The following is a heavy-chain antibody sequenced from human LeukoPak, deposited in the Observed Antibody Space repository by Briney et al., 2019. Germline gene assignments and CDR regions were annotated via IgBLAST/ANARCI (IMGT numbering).Heavy chain of an antibody. V-gene: IGHV3-48*02. CDR1: GFTFSRYN. Sequence: GGSLRLSCAASGFTFSRYNMNWVRQAPGKGLEWVSYIGSSTSPIYYADSVKGRFTISRDNAKNSLYLQMNSLRDEDTAVYYCVRDYYASGSYPFDYWGQGTLVTVSS. D-gene: IGHD3-10*01. CDR2: IGSSTSPI. J-gene: IGHJ4*02. CDR3: VRDYYASGSYPFDY.